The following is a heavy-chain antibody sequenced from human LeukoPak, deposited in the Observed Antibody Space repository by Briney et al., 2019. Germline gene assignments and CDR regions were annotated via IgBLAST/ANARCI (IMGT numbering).Heavy chain of an antibody. V-gene: IGHV3-7*01. Sequence: GGSLRLSCVVSGFTFSSYSMIWVRQAPGKELQWVANMKKDGSETKYVESVKGRFTISRDNAKNSLYLQMNSLRAEDTAVYYCGRHRSGSGTYFIDYWGQGTLVSVSS. CDR3: GRHRSGSGTYFIDY. J-gene: IGHJ4*02. CDR1: GFTFSSYS. CDR2: MKKDGSET. D-gene: IGHD3-10*01.